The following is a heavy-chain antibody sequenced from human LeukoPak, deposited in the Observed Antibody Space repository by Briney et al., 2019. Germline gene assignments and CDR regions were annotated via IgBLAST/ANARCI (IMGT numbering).Heavy chain of an antibody. V-gene: IGHV3-23*01. D-gene: IGHD3-22*01. CDR3: AKRGVVIPVILVGFHKEAYYFDS. Sequence: PGGSLRLSCVVSGITLANYGMSWVRQAPGKGLEWVAGVSGSGGSTNYADSVKGRFTISRDNPKNTLYLQMNSLRAEDTAVYFCAKRGVVIPVILVGFHKEAYYFDSWGQGALITVSS. CDR2: VSGSGGST. CDR1: GITLANYG. J-gene: IGHJ4*02.